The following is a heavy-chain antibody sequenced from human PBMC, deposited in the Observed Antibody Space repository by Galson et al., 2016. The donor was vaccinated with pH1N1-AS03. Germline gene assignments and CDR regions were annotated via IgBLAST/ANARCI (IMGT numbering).Heavy chain of an antibody. J-gene: IGHJ4*02. CDR1: GDSVSGSRGVA. D-gene: IGHD3-10*01. CDR2: IFYWSKWSN. V-gene: IGHV6-1*01. Sequence: CAISGDSVSGSRGVAWNWIRQSPSRGLEWLGRIFYWSKWSNDYAESVKSRITIDPDTSNNQFSLHLNSVTPEDTAIYFCARGKDSGFDYWGQGTPVTVSS. CDR3: ARGKDSGFDY.